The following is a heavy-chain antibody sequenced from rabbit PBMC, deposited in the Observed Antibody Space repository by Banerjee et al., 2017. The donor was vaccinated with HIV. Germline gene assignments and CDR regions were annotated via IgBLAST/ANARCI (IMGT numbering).Heavy chain of an antibody. Sequence: QEQLEESGGDLVKPEGSLTLTCTTSGFSFSSYWMCWVRQAPGKGLEWIACIGAGTSGMTYYASWAKGRFTISKTSSTTVTLQMTSLTAADTATYFCARGSRDYYNGMDLWGPGTLVTVS. CDR3: ARGSRDYYNGMDL. J-gene: IGHJ6*01. CDR2: IGAGTSGMT. CDR1: GFSFSSYW. D-gene: IGHD1-1*01. V-gene: IGHV1S45*01.